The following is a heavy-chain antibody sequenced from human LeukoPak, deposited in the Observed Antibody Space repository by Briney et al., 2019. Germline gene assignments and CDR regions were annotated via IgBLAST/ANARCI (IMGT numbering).Heavy chain of an antibody. CDR3: ARAYMTATRHFDS. V-gene: IGHV1-69*13. CDR2: IIPIFGTP. Sequence: SVKVSCKTSGGTFSSYTVSWVRQAPGQGLEWMGGIIPIFGTPHYAQKFQDRVTITADASTSTAYMELSSLRSEDTAVYYCARAYMTATRHFDSWGQGTLVTVSS. D-gene: IGHD2-21*02. CDR1: GGTFSSYT. J-gene: IGHJ4*02.